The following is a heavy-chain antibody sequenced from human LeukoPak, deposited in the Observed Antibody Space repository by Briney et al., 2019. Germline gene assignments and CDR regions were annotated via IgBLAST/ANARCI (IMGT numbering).Heavy chain of an antibody. CDR3: ARERKYYYDSSGYHVIAFDI. V-gene: IGHV4-34*01. J-gene: IGHJ3*02. CDR1: GGSFSGYY. D-gene: IGHD3-22*01. CDR2: INHSGST. Sequence: SETLSLTCAVYGGSFSGYYWSWIRQPPGKGLKWIGEINHSGSTNYNPSLKSRVTISVDTSKNQFSLKLSSVTAADTAVYYCARERKYYYDSSGYHVIAFDIWGQGTMVTVSS.